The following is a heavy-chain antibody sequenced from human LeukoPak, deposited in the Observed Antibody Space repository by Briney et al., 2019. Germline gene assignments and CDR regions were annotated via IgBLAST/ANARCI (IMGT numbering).Heavy chain of an antibody. CDR1: GFTFSSYW. V-gene: IGHV3-7*01. CDR3: ARDLNSGTYRGYFDH. CDR2: IKQDGSEK. D-gene: IGHD1-26*01. J-gene: IGHJ4*02. Sequence: GGSLRLSCAASGFTFSSYWMSWVRQAPGKGLEWVANIKQDGSEKYYVDSVKGRFTISRDNAKNSLYLQMNSLRAEDTAVYYCARDLNSGTYRGYFDHWGQGALVIVSS.